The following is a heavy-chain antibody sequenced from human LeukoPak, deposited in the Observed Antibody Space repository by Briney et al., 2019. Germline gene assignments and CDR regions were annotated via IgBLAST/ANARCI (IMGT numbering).Heavy chain of an antibody. D-gene: IGHD3-10*01. CDR2: IYHSGST. V-gene: IGHV4-38-2*02. CDR1: GYSISSGYY. CDR3: ARDGFGDLLGDTDY. Sequence: SETLSLTCTVSGYSISSGYYWGWIRQPPGKGLEWIGSIYHSGSTYYNPSLKSRVTISVDTSKNQFSLRLSSVTAADTAVYYCARDGFGDLLGDTDYWGQGTLVTVSS. J-gene: IGHJ4*02.